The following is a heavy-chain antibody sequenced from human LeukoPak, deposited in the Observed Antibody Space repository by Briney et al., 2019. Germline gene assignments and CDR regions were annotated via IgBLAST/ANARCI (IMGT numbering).Heavy chain of an antibody. D-gene: IGHD2-2*01. CDR2: INPNSGGT. Sequence: ASVKVSCKASGYTFTGHYMHWVRQAPGQGGEWMGWINPNSGGTNYAQKFQGRVTMTRDTSISTAYMELSRLRSDDTAVYYCARVLVPAATDDAFDIWGQGTMVTVSS. CDR1: GYTFTGHY. CDR3: ARVLVPAATDDAFDI. J-gene: IGHJ3*02. V-gene: IGHV1-2*02.